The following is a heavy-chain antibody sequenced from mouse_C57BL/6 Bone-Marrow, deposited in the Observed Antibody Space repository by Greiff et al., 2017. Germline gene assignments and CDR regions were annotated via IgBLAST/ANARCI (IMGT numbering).Heavy chain of an antibody. Sequence: QVQLQQPGAELVRPGSSVKLSCKASGYTFTIYWMDWVKQRPGQGLEWIGNIYPSDSETHYNQKFKDKATLTVDKYSSPAYMQLSSLTSEDSAVYYCARRIFLPSMDYWGQGTSVTGSS. CDR2: IYPSDSET. V-gene: IGHV1-61*01. J-gene: IGHJ4*01. D-gene: IGHD2-1*01. CDR3: ARRIFLPSMDY. CDR1: GYTFTIYW.